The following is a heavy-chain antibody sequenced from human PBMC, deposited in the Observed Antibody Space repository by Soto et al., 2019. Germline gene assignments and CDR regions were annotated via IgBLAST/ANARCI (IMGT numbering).Heavy chain of an antibody. CDR2: ISAYNGNT. D-gene: IGHD4-17*01. CDR3: ARDVRYYGDDAGSFDI. CDR1: GYTFTSYG. V-gene: IGHV1-18*01. Sequence: QVQLVQSGAEVKKPGASVKVSCKASGYTFTSYGISWVRQAPGQGLEWMGWISAYNGNTNYAQKLQGRVTMTTDTATSTAYMELRSLRSDDTAVYYCARDVRYYGDDAGSFDIWGQGTMVTVSS. J-gene: IGHJ3*02.